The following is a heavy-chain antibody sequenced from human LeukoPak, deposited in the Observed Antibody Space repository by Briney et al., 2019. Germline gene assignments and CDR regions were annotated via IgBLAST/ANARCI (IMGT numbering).Heavy chain of an antibody. D-gene: IGHD5-24*01. J-gene: IGHJ3*02. CDR3: ARDADLGATIIGAFDI. V-gene: IGHV3-7*01. Sequence: GGSLRLSCAASGFTFSRYWMSWVRQAPGKGLEWVANINQDGSEKYYVDSVKGRFTISRDNAKNSLYLQMNSLRAEETAVYYYARDADLGATIIGAFDIWGQGTMVTVSS. CDR2: INQDGSEK. CDR1: GFTFSRYW.